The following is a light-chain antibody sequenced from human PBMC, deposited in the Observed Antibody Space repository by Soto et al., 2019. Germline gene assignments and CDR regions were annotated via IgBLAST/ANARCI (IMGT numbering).Light chain of an antibody. CDR2: GDS. V-gene: IGLV1-40*01. CDR3: QSYDSSLSGRVV. J-gene: IGLJ2*01. Sequence: QSVLTQPPSVSGAPGQRVTISCTGGSASIGAGYDVHWYQHRPGTAPKLLIYGDSNRPSGVPDRFSGSKSGTSASLAITGLQAEDEGDYYCQSYDSSLSGRVVFGGGTKLTVL. CDR1: SASIGAGYD.